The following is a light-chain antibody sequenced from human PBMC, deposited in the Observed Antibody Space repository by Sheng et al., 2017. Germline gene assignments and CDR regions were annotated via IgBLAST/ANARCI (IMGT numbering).Light chain of an antibody. CDR2: GAS. J-gene: IGKJ1*01. V-gene: IGKV3-20*01. Sequence: EVVLTQSPATLSVSPGERATLSCRASQSVSSSYLAWYQQKPGQAPRLLIYGASSRATGIPDRFSGSGSETDFTLTISRLEPEDFALYYCQQYGSSPRTFGQGTKVEIK. CDR1: QSVSSSY. CDR3: QQYGSSPRT.